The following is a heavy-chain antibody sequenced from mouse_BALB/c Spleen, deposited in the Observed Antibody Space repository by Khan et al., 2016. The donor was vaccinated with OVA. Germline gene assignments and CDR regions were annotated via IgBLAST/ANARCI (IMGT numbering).Heavy chain of an antibody. CDR1: GYTFTNNG. D-gene: IGHD1-1*01. V-gene: IGHV9-3-1*01. J-gene: IGHJ2*01. Sequence: QIPLVQSGPELKKPGETVKISCQASGYTFTNNGVDWVKQAPGKGLKWMGWINTYTGEPTYADDFKGRFAFSLEISASTAYLQFNYLKNEDTATYFCARSMPHYYGSRYFDYWGQGTTLTVSS. CDR3: ARSMPHYYGSRYFDY. CDR2: INTYTGEP.